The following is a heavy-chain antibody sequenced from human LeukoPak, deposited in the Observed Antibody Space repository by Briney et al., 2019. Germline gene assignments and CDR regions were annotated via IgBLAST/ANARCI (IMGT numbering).Heavy chain of an antibody. CDR3: ATNYDSSGYFTF. Sequence: ASVKVSCKASGYTFTSYAMSWLRQAPGQGLEYMGWIFTNTGNSTYTQGFTGRFVLSLDTSVSTAYLQISSLKAEDTAVYFCATNYDSSGYFTFWGQGTLVTVSS. J-gene: IGHJ4*02. CDR2: IFTNTGNS. D-gene: IGHD3-22*01. CDR1: GYTFTSYA. V-gene: IGHV7-4-1*02.